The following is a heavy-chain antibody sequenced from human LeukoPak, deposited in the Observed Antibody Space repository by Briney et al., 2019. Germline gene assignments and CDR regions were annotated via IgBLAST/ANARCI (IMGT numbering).Heavy chain of an antibody. CDR3: ARDRAGGRYYFDS. CDR2: ISSSGNTI. D-gene: IGHD3-16*01. J-gene: IGHJ4*02. CDR1: GFTFSSYE. Sequence: GGSLRLSCAASGFTFSSYEMNWVRQSPGKGLERLSYISSSGNTIYYADSVKGRFTISRDNTKNSLYLQMNSLRAEDTALYYCARDRAGGRYYFDSWGQGTLVTVS. V-gene: IGHV3-48*03.